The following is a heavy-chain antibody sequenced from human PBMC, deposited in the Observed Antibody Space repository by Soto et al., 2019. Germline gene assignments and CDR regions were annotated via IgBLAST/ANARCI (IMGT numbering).Heavy chain of an antibody. V-gene: IGHV1-69*08. Sequence: QVQLVQSGAEVKKPGSSVKVSCKASGGTFSSYTISWVRQAPGQGLEWMGRIIPILGIANYAQKFQGRVTITADKSTSTAYMELSSLRSEDTAAYYCARDRSFYRGGRHYYYYMDVWGKGTTVTVSS. CDR2: IIPILGIA. J-gene: IGHJ6*03. D-gene: IGHD3-16*01. CDR1: GGTFSSYT. CDR3: ARDRSFYRGGRHYYYYMDV.